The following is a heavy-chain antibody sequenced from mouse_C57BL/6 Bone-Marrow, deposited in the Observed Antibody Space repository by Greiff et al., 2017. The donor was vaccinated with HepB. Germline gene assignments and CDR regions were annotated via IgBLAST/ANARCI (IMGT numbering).Heavy chain of an antibody. V-gene: IGHV1-59*01. CDR2: IDPSDSYT. J-gene: IGHJ2*01. CDR1: GYTFTSYW. CDR3: YGNYFDY. D-gene: IGHD2-1*01. Sequence: QVQLQQPGAELVRPGPSVKLSCKASGYTFTSYWMHWVKQRPGQGLEWIGVIDPSDSYTNYNQKFKGKATLTVDTSSSTAYMQLSSLTSDDSAVYYCYGNYFDYWGQGTTLTVSS.